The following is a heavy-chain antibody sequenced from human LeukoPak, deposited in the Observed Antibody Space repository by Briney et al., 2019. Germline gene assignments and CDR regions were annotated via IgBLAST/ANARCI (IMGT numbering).Heavy chain of an antibody. J-gene: IGHJ4*02. CDR3: ARGADHGGSYYPD. V-gene: IGHV3-74*01. CDR2: MKTDGTRI. CDR1: GFRFSNSW. D-gene: IGHD1-26*01. Sequence: GGSLRLSCAASGFRFSNSWMYWVRQGPGKGPVWVSRMKTDGTRIEYADSVKGRFTISRDNAKNTLFLRMSSLRVEDTAVYYCARGADHGGSYYPDWGQGTRVTVSS.